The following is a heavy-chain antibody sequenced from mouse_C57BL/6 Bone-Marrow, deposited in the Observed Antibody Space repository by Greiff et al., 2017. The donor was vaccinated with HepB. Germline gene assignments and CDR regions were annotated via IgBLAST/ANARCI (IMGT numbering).Heavy chain of an antibody. Sequence: QVTLKVSGPGILQPSQTLSLTCSFSGFSLSTFGMGVGWIRQPSGKGLEWLAHIWWDDDKYYNPALKSRLTISKDTSKNQVFLKIANVDTADTATYYCARIPYGSSYVGVYFDYWGQGTTLTVSS. CDR1: GFSLSTFGMG. CDR3: ARIPYGSSYVGVYFDY. D-gene: IGHD1-1*01. V-gene: IGHV8-8*01. J-gene: IGHJ2*01. CDR2: IWWDDDK.